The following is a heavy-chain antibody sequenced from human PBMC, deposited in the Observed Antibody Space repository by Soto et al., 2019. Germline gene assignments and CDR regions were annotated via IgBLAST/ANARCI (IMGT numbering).Heavy chain of an antibody. V-gene: IGHV4-31*01. CDR3: ARATESHYFDY. CDR1: GASITSSGYY. J-gene: IGHJ4*02. CDR2: IYYRRTT. Sequence: QVQLQESGPGLVKPSQTLSLTCTLSGASITSSGYYWSWIRLHPGEGLEWIGYIYYRRTTYYNPSLKSPVTISTDTSKKEFSLTLTSVTAADTAVYYCARATESHYFDYWGRGILVTVTS.